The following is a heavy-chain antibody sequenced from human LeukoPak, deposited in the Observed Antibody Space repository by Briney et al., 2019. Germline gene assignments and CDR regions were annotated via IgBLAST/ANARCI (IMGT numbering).Heavy chain of an antibody. V-gene: IGHV1-3*01. D-gene: IGHD2-8*01. CDR2: VNAGNGNT. Sequence: ASVNVSCTASGYTFTSYAMHWVRQAPGQRLEWMGWVNAGNGNTKYSQKFQGRVTITKDTSASTAYMELNSLRSEDTAVYYCARVSVLYCSNGVCYKANHYGMDVWGQGTTVTVSS. CDR3: ARVSVLYCSNGVCYKANHYGMDV. J-gene: IGHJ6*02. CDR1: GYTFTSYA.